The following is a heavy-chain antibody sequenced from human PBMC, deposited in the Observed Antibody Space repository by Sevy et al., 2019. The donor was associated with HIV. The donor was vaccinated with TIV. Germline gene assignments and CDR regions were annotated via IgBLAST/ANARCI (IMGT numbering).Heavy chain of an antibody. Sequence: GGSLRLSCAASGFTFSSYAMHWVRQAPGKGLEWVAVTSYDGSNKYYADSVKGRFTISRDNSKNTLYLQMNSLRAEDTAVYYCARNADATVTTFDYWGQGTLVTVSS. J-gene: IGHJ4*02. CDR2: TSYDGSNK. CDR1: GFTFSSYA. V-gene: IGHV3-30-3*01. CDR3: ARNADATVTTFDY. D-gene: IGHD4-17*01.